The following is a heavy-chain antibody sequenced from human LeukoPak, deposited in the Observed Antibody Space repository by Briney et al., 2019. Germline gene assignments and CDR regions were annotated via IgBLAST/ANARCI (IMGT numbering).Heavy chain of an antibody. Sequence: ASVKVSCKASGYTFTGYYMHWVRQAPGQGLEWMGWINPNSGGTNYAQKFQGRVTMTRDTSISTAYMELSRLRSDDTAVYYCARAGIAAAGTFYYYKDVWGKGTTVNVSS. CDR1: GYTFTGYY. CDR2: INPNSGGT. D-gene: IGHD6-13*01. CDR3: ARAGIAAAGTFYYYKDV. V-gene: IGHV1-2*02. J-gene: IGHJ6*03.